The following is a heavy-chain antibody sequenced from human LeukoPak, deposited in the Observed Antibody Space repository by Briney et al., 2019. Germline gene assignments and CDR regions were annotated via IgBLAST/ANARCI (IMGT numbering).Heavy chain of an antibody. V-gene: IGHV1-18*01. D-gene: IGHD3-22*01. CDR3: ARANPYYDSSSFRGS. CDR1: GYTFTNYG. Sequence: ASVKVSCKASGYTFTNYGISWVRQAPGQGLEWMGWISAHNGNTKNAQKFQGRVTLTTDTSTSTAYMELRSLRSDDTAVYYCARANPYYDSSSFRGSWGQGTLVTVSS. CDR2: ISAHNGNT. J-gene: IGHJ5*02.